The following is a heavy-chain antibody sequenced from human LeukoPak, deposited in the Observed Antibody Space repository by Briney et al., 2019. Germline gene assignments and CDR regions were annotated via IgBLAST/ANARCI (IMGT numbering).Heavy chain of an antibody. D-gene: IGHD5-12*01. CDR3: ARDLDFVDIVDTVVAHHAALDI. Sequence: PGGSLSLSRSASGFTLDKYSMNWVRQAPGQGLEWVANIKEDGSTKNYLDSVKGRFTIHRDNARNSMYLHMNSLRPEDTAMYFCARDLDFVDIVDTVVAHHAALDIWGQRKRVTVSS. CDR2: IKEDGSTK. V-gene: IGHV3-7*01. J-gene: IGHJ3*02. CDR1: GFTLDKYS.